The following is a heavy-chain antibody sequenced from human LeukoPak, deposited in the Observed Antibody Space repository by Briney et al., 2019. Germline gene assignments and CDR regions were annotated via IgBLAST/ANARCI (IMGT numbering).Heavy chain of an antibody. CDR3: ARSSGLNY. Sequence: PGGSLRLSCAASGFAFSSYAMSWVRQAPGKGLEWVSSIISSGGVTYYADSLKGRFTISRDNSKNTLYLQMNSLRAEDTAVYYCARSSGLNYWGQGTLVTVSS. CDR2: IISSGGVT. V-gene: IGHV3-23*01. J-gene: IGHJ4*02. CDR1: GFAFSSYA. D-gene: IGHD3-22*01.